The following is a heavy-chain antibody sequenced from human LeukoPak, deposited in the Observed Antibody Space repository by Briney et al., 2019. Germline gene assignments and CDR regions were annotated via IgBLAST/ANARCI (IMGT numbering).Heavy chain of an antibody. J-gene: IGHJ1*01. Sequence: ASVKVSCKASGGTFSSYAISWVRQAPGQGLEWMGRIIPILGIANCAQKFQGRVTITADKSTSTAYMELSSLRSEDTAVYYCARDNTLRCSSGWYTGYFQHWGQGTLVTVSS. CDR2: IIPILGIA. D-gene: IGHD6-19*01. CDR3: ARDNTLRCSSGWYTGYFQH. V-gene: IGHV1-69*04. CDR1: GGTFSSYA.